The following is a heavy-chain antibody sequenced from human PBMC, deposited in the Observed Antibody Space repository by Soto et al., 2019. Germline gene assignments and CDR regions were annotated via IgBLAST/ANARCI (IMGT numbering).Heavy chain of an antibody. V-gene: IGHV3-53*01. CDR1: GLTISGKKY. Sequence: DVQLVASGGGLIQPGESLRLSCAAFGLTISGKKYVAWVRQAPGKGLEWVSGLYDVDGSFYADSVRGRFTTSSDSSKTTVYLQMNDLRPDDTAVYYCATWHEREHAYDVWGLGTTVTVSS. CDR3: ATWHEREHAYDV. D-gene: IGHD1-1*01. J-gene: IGHJ3*01. CDR2: LYDVDGS.